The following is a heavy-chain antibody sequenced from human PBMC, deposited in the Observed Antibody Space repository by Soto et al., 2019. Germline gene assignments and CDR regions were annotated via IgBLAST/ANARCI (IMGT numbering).Heavy chain of an antibody. CDR1: GGSFGKSA. V-gene: IGHV1-69*13. D-gene: IGHD3-3*01. Sequence: SVRVSCKASGGSFGKSAINWVRQTPGQGLEWLGGFIPVYRTLNYAQKFQGRVTITADESTGTAYMTLSSLASDDTAVYYCATGVIWIGYFTVDSWGQGTRVTVSS. CDR2: FIPVYRTL. CDR3: ATGVIWIGYFTVDS. J-gene: IGHJ4*02.